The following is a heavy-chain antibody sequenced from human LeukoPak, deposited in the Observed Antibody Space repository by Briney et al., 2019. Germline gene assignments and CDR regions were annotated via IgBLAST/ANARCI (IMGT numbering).Heavy chain of an antibody. D-gene: IGHD3-10*01. CDR3: ARVEYYGSGSHWNWFDP. Sequence: SETLSLTCAVSGGSISSGGYSWSWIRQPPGKGLEWIGYIYHSGSTYYNPSLKSRVTISVDRSKNQFSLKLSSVTAADTAVYYCARVEYYGSGSHWNWFDPWGQGTLVTVSS. J-gene: IGHJ5*02. V-gene: IGHV4-30-2*01. CDR1: GGSISSGGYS. CDR2: IYHSGST.